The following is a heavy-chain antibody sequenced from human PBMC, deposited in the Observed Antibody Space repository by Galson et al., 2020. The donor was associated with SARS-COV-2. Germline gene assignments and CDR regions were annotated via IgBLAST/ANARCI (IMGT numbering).Heavy chain of an antibody. J-gene: IGHJ5*02. CDR2: INHSGST. CDR3: ARGRGPRSRYNWNYQLGLTGNWFDP. D-gene: IGHD1-7*01. CDR1: GGSFSGYY. V-gene: IGHV4-34*01. Sequence: SETLSLTCAVYGGSFSGYYWSWIHQPPGKGLEWIGEINHSGSTNYNPSLKSRVTISVDTSKNQFSLKLSSVTAADTAVYYCARGRGPRSRYNWNYQLGLTGNWFDPWGQGTLVTVSS.